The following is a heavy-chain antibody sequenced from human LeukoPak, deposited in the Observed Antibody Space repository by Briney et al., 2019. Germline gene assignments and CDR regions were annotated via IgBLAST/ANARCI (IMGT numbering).Heavy chain of an antibody. J-gene: IGHJ5*02. D-gene: IGHD1-26*01. CDR2: IYYSGST. Sequence: PSETLSLTCTVSGGSISSSSYYWGWIRQPPGKGLEWIGSIYYSGSTYYNPSLKSRVTISVDTSKNQFSLKLNSVTAADTAVYYCARGGNKWELDNWFDPWGQGTLVTVSS. CDR1: GGSISSSSYY. CDR3: ARGGNKWELDNWFDP. V-gene: IGHV4-39*07.